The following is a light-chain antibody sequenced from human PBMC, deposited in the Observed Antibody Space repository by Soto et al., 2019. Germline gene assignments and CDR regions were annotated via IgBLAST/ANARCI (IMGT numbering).Light chain of an antibody. CDR1: QSIISY. Sequence: DIPMTQSPSSLSASIGDRVTITCRSSQSIISYLNWYQQKPGKAPHLLIYAASTLQSGVPARFSDGGSGTDFTLTISSLQPEDSAIYYCQQTHSGPRTFGQGTKVEIK. J-gene: IGKJ2*02. V-gene: IGKV1-39*01. CDR2: AAS. CDR3: QQTHSGPRT.